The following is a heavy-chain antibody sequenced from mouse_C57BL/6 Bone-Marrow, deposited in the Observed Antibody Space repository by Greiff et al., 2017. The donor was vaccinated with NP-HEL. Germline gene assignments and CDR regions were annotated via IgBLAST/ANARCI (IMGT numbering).Heavy chain of an antibody. J-gene: IGHJ1*03. CDR1: GFTFTDYY. CDR3: ASYMAGSSLWYFDV. V-gene: IGHV7-3*01. CDR2: IRNKANGYTT. Sequence: EVMLVESGGGLVQPGGSLSLSCAASGFTFTDYYMSWVRQPPGKALEWLGFIRNKANGYTTEYSASVKGRFTISRANSQSILYLQMNALRAEDSATYYCASYMAGSSLWYFDVWGTGTTVTVSS. D-gene: IGHD1-1*01.